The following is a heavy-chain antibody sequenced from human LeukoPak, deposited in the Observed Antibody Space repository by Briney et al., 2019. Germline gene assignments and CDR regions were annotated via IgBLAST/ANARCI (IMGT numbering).Heavy chain of an antibody. J-gene: IGHJ4*02. V-gene: IGHV4-61*02. Sequence: SETLSLTCTVSGGSISSGSYYWSWIRQPAGKGLEWIGRIYTSGSTNYNPSLKSRVTISVDTSKNQFSLKLSSVTAADTAVYYCARTPPQYYFDYWGQGTLVTVSS. CDR2: IYTSGST. CDR1: GGSISSGSYY. CDR3: ARTPPQYYFDY.